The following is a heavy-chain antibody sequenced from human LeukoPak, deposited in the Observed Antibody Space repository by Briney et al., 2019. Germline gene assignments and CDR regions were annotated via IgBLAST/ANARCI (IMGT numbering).Heavy chain of an antibody. CDR1: GFTFSSYG. CDR3: ARGHDYSNTPFGY. Sequence: PGRSLRLSCAASGFTFSSYGMHWVRQAPGKGLEWVAVIWYDGSNKYYADSVKGRFTISRDNSKNTLYLQMNSLRAEDTAVYYCARGHDYSNTPFGYWGQGTLVTVSS. D-gene: IGHD4-11*01. CDR2: IWYDGSNK. V-gene: IGHV3-33*01. J-gene: IGHJ4*02.